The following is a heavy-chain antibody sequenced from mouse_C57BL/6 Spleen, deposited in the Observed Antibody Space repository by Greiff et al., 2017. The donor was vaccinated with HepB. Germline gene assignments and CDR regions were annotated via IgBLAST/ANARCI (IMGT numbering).Heavy chain of an antibody. D-gene: IGHD2-5*01. CDR2: INPNNGGT. CDR1: GYTFTDYY. CDR3: ARRFYSNFAMDY. Sequence: EVKLQQSGPELVKPGASVKISCKASGYTFTDYYMNWVKQSHGKSLEWIGDINPNNGGTSYNQKFKGKATLTVDKSSSTAYMELRSLTSEDSAVYYCARRFYSNFAMDYWGQGTSVTVSS. V-gene: IGHV1-26*01. J-gene: IGHJ4*01.